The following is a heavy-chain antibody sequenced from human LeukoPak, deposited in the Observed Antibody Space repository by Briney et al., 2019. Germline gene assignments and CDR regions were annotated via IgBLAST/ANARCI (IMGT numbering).Heavy chain of an antibody. D-gene: IGHD6-19*01. V-gene: IGHV4-59*01. CDR3: ARDSAWSYFDY. CDR1: GDPISRYQ. Sequence: SETLSLTCTVSGDPISRYQWTWIRQPPGKGLEWIGYIYDTGSTNHNPSLKSRVAISVDTSKNQFSLKLSSVTAADTAVYYCARDSAWSYFDYWGQGTLVTVSS. J-gene: IGHJ4*02. CDR2: IYDTGST.